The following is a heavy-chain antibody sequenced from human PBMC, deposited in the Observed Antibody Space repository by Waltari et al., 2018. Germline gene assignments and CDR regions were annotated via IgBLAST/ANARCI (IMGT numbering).Heavy chain of an antibody. J-gene: IGHJ4*02. CDR2: MNPNSGNT. D-gene: IGHD6-19*01. CDR3: VTPAVADTPFDY. Sequence: QVQLVQSGAEVKKPGASVKVSCKASGYTFTSYDINWVRQATGQGLEWMGWMNPNSGNTGYAQKFQGRVTMTRNTSISTAYMELSSLKTEDTAVYYCVTPAVADTPFDYWGQGTLVTVSS. V-gene: IGHV1-8*01. CDR1: GYTFTSYD.